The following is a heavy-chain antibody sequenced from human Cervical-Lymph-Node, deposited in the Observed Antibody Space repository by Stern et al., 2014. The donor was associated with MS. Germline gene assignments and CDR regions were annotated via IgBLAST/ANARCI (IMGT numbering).Heavy chain of an antibody. Sequence: QLVESGAEVKKPGSSVKVSCKASGGTFSSYAITWVRQAPGQGLAWMGGIIPIFGTANYAQKFQGRVTITADESTSTAYMELSSLRSEDTAVYYCARGLYGDSGAPAADWGQGTLVTVSS. CDR2: IIPIFGTA. J-gene: IGHJ4*02. CDR3: ARGLYGDSGAPAAD. CDR1: GGTFSSYA. V-gene: IGHV1-69*01. D-gene: IGHD4-17*01.